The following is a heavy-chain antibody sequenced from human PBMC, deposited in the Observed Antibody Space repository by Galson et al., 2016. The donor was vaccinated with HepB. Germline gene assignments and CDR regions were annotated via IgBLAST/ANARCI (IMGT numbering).Heavy chain of an antibody. CDR2: ISPNSGDT. CDR1: GYTFTTSG. J-gene: IGHJ3*01. CDR3: ARSNAATLDAFDV. D-gene: IGHD4-11*01. V-gene: IGHV1-18*01. Sequence: SVKVSCKASGYTFTTSGISWVRQAPGQGLEWIGWISPNSGDTNYAQKFGGRVTLTRDTSITTSFLELDSLTSDDTATFYCARSNAATLDAFDVWGQGTLVTVSS.